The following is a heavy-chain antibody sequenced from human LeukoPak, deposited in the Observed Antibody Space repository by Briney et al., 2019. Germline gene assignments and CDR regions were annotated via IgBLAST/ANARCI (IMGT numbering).Heavy chain of an antibody. CDR3: ASPSSTYSSGYLH. Sequence: ASVKVSCKASGGTFSSYAISWVRQAPGQGLEWMGGIIPIFGTANYAQKFQGRVTITTDESTSTAYMELSSLRSEDTAVYYCASPSSTYSSGYLHWGQGTLVTVSS. CDR1: GGTFSSYA. J-gene: IGHJ4*02. CDR2: IIPIFGTA. V-gene: IGHV1-69*05. D-gene: IGHD3-22*01.